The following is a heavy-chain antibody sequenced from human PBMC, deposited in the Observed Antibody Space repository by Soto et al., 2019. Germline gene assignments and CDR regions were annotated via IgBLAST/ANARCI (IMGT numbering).Heavy chain of an antibody. CDR2: IDHSGYT. CDR1: GGSLRSYY. CDR3: ARVRDWFDP. J-gene: IGHJ5*02. Sequence: LSLTCAVYGGSLRSYYSNWIRQPPGKGLEWIGEIDHSGYTNYNPSLKSRVTISVDTSKNQFSLRLTSVTAADTAVYYCARVRDWFDPWGQGTMVTVSS. V-gene: IGHV4-34*01.